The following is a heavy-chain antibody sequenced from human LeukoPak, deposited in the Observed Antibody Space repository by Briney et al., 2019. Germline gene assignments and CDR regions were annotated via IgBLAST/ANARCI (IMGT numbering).Heavy chain of an antibody. Sequence: SETLSLTCTVSGGSISSSSYYWGWIRQPPGKGLEWIGSIYYSGSTYYNPSLKSRVTISVDTSKNQFSLKLSSVTAADTAVYYCAGEERIQLWLSQGYFDYWGQGTLVTASS. J-gene: IGHJ4*02. V-gene: IGHV4-39*07. CDR2: IYYSGST. CDR1: GGSISSSSYY. D-gene: IGHD5-18*01. CDR3: AGEERIQLWLSQGYFDY.